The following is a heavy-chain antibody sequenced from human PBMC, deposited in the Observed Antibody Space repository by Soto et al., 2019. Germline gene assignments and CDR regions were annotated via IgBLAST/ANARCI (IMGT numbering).Heavy chain of an antibody. CDR1: GGTFASYT. J-gene: IGHJ4*02. Sequence: QVQLVQSGAEVKKPGASVKVSCRASGGTFASYTYTWVRQAPGQGLEWMGGINPIFGATNYAQKFQGRATLTAVKATSTDYMELTSLTSEVTVVHYCARDGGYGPPYWGEGTLVIVST. CDR2: INPIFGAT. V-gene: IGHV1-69*06. D-gene: IGHD5-12*01. CDR3: ARDGGYGPPY.